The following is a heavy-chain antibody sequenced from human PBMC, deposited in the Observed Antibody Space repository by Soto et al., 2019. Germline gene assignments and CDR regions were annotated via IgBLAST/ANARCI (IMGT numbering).Heavy chain of an antibody. Sequence: ASVKVSCKASGYTFTSYDINWVRQATGRGLEWMGWMNPNSGNTGYAQKFQGRVTMTRNTSISTAYMELSSLRSEDTAVYYCARVSIDYRDYGEWGQGTLVTVSS. D-gene: IGHD4-17*01. CDR3: ARVSIDYRDYGE. J-gene: IGHJ4*02. CDR2: MNPNSGNT. CDR1: GYTFTSYD. V-gene: IGHV1-8*01.